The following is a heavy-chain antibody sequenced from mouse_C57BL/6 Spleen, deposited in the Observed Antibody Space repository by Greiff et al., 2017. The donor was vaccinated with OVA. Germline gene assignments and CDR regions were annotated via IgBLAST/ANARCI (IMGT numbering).Heavy chain of an antibody. D-gene: IGHD3-2*02. CDR2: ISDGGSYT. CDR1: GFTFSSYA. V-gene: IGHV5-4*03. J-gene: IGHJ2*01. CDR3: ARGSDGSGLYYFDY. Sequence: EVKLMESGGGLVKPGGSLKLSCAASGFTFSSYAMSWVRQTPEKRLEWVATISDGGSYTYYPNNVKGRFTISRDNAKNNMYLQMSHLKSEDTAMYYCARGSDGSGLYYFDYWGQGTTLTVSS.